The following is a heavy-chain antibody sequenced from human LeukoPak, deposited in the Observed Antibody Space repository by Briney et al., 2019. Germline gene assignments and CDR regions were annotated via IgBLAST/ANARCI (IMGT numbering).Heavy chain of an antibody. J-gene: IGHJ4*02. Sequence: GGSLRLSCAASGFTFSSYGMHWVRQAPGKGLEWVAVIWNDGSNKYYADSVKGRFTISRDNSKNTLYLQMNSLRAEDTAVYYCARAPSDYDFWSGYYGPRAIDYWGQGTLVTVSS. V-gene: IGHV3-33*01. CDR3: ARAPSDYDFWSGYYGPRAIDY. CDR1: GFTFSSYG. CDR2: IWNDGSNK. D-gene: IGHD3-3*01.